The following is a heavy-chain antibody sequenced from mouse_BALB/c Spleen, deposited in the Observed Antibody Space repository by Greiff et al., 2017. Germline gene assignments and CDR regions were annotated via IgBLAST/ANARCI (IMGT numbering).Heavy chain of an antibody. V-gene: IGHV1S22*01. CDR1: GYTFTSYW. CDR3: TRRDDYDMDY. J-gene: IGHJ4*01. Sequence: LQQPGSELVRPGASVKLSCKASGYTFTSYWMHWVKQRPGQGLEWIGNIYPGSGSTNYDEKFKSKATLTVDTSSSTAYMQLSSLTSEDSAVYYCTRRDDYDMDYWGQGTSVTVSS. D-gene: IGHD2-4*01. CDR2: IYPGSGST.